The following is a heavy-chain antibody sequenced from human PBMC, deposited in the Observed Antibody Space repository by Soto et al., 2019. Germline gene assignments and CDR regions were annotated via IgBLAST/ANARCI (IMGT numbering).Heavy chain of an antibody. CDR3: AREGYDSSGYTAFDI. CDR2: INPNSGGT. CDR1: GYTFTGYY. Sequence: QVQLVQSGAEVKKPGASVKVSCKASGYTFTGYYMHWVRQAPGQGLEWMGWINPNSGGTNYAQKFQGWVTMTMDTSISTAYMELSRLISDDTAVYYCAREGYDSSGYTAFDIWGQGTMVTVSS. V-gene: IGHV1-2*04. D-gene: IGHD3-22*01. J-gene: IGHJ3*02.